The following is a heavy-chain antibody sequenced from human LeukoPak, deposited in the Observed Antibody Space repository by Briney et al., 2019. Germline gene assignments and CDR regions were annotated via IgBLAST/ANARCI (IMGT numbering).Heavy chain of an antibody. J-gene: IGHJ4*02. CDR2: VNLQGST. V-gene: IGHV4-4*02. CDR3: AREGGPYRPLDY. Sequence: SGTLSLTCGVSGGSITSTNYWTLVRQPPGKGLEWIGEVNLQGSTNYNPSLMGRVAISVDMSENHISLQLTSVTAADTAAYYCAREGGPYRPLDYSGQGTLVTVSS. CDR1: GGSITSTNY.